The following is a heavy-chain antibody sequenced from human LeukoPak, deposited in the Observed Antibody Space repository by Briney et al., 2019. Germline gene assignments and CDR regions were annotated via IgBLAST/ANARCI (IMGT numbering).Heavy chain of an antibody. J-gene: IGHJ5*02. CDR3: AKDRRHFAYYWFDP. D-gene: IGHD3-16*01. CDR1: GFTSTIYT. V-gene: IGHV3-23*01. Sequence: GALRLSCLASGFTSTIYTMGWFCHAPGKGSKWVSATSSDGVTTYYADSVKGRFIISRDNSNNTLYLQMSSLSGDDTAVYYCAKDRRHFAYYWFDPWGQGTLVTVSS. CDR2: TSSDGVTT.